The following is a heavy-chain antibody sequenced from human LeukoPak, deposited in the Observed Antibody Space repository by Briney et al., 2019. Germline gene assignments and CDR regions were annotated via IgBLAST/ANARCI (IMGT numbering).Heavy chain of an antibody. V-gene: IGHV4-59*11. CDR3: ARDPTTLSNGFDI. CDR2: ISSISST. Sequence: PETLSLTCSVSDDSFSTHYWTWIRQPPGKGLEWIGYISSISSTNYNHAPKSRVTITVDKTKKQYSLKMTSVTAADTAVYCARDPTTLSNGFDIWGQGTMVTVSS. J-gene: IGHJ3*02. D-gene: IGHD4-11*01. CDR1: DDSFSTHY.